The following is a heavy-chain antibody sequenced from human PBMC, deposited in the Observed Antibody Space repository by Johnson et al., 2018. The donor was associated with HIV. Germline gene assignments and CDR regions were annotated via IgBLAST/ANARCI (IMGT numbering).Heavy chain of an antibody. J-gene: IGHJ3*02. CDR2: IRYDGNNK. CDR3: VKDVGNYWPDAFDI. CDR1: GFTFSSYG. D-gene: IGHD3-22*01. Sequence: VQLVESGGGVVQPGVSLRLSCAASGFTFSSYGMHWVRQAPGKGLEWVAFIRYDGNNKYYADSVRGRLTISRDNSKNTMSLQMNSLRTEEKAVYHCVKDVGNYWPDAFDIWGQGTMVTVSS. V-gene: IGHV3-30*02.